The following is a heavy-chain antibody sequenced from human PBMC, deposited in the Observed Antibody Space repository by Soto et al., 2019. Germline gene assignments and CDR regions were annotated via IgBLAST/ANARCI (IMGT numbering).Heavy chain of an antibody. Sequence: SGPTLVNPTQTLTLTCTFSGFSLSTTGVGVSWIRQPPGKALEWLALIYWHDDERYSPSLKSRLTITKDTSKNQVVLTMTNMAPVDTATYYCAHRGGATVGLYYFDYWGQGALVTVSS. V-gene: IGHV2-5*01. J-gene: IGHJ4*02. D-gene: IGHD3-16*01. CDR3: AHRGGATVGLYYFDY. CDR1: GFSLSTTGVG. CDR2: IYWHDDE.